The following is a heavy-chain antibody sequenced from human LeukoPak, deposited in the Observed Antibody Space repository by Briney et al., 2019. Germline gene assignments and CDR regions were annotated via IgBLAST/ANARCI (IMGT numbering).Heavy chain of an antibody. CDR2: IDPSDSYT. CDR1: GYSFTSYW. D-gene: IGHD4-17*01. J-gene: IGHJ4*02. V-gene: IGHV5-10-1*01. CDR3: AIKGDYGDYYFDY. Sequence: GESLKISCKGSGYSFTSYWISWVRQMPGKGLEWMGRIDPSDSYTNYSPSFQGHVTILADKSISTAYLQWSSLKASDTAMYYCAIKGDYGDYYFDYWGQGTLVTVSS.